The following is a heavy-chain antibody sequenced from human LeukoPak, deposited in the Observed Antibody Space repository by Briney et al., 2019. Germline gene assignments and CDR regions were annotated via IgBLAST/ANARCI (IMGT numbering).Heavy chain of an antibody. CDR2: IRRKTDGGTA. CDR3: ISGFCSSASCYA. D-gene: IGHD2-2*01. J-gene: IGHJ4*02. V-gene: IGHV3-15*01. Sequence: WGALRLSCGAPGFTFTNSWMSWVRQAPGKGLEWGGRIRRKTDGGTADYAAPVMGRFTISRDDSNNTLYLQMNSLKTEDTAVYYCISGFCSSASCYAWGRGTLVIVSS. CDR1: GFTFTNSW.